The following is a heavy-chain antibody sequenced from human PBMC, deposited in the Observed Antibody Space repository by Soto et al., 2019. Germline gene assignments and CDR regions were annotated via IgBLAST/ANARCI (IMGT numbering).Heavy chain of an antibody. CDR2: TYYRSKWYN. CDR1: EDSVSSNSAA. Sequence: PSQTLSLTCAISEDSVSSNSAAWNWIRQSPSRGLEWLGRTYYRSKWYNDYAVSVKIRITINPDTSKNQFSLQLNSVTPEDTAVYYCARGSYDFWSGYYPFDYWGQGTLVTVSS. CDR3: ARGSYDFWSGYYPFDY. J-gene: IGHJ4*02. D-gene: IGHD3-3*01. V-gene: IGHV6-1*01.